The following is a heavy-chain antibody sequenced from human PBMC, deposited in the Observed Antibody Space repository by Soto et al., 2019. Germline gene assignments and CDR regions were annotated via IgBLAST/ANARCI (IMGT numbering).Heavy chain of an antibody. J-gene: IGHJ4*02. CDR2: INSDGST. V-gene: IGHV3-53*01. CDR1: GFLVNSAY. D-gene: IGHD5-18*01. Sequence: EVQLVESGGGLIPPGGSLRLSCAASGFLVNSAYMTWVRQAPGKGLEWLSMINSDGSTLYAESVKGRFTISRDNSKNRLDLQMNSLRAEDTAMYHGARSGYSFAWGYWGQGTLVIVTS. CDR3: ARSGYSFAWGY.